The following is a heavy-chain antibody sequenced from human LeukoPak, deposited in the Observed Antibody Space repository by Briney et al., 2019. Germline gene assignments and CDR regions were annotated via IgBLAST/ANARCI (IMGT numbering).Heavy chain of an antibody. CDR3: ARGPLHYDFWSDYYYGMDV. CDR2: TYYRSKWYN. V-gene: IGHV6-1*01. J-gene: IGHJ6*02. D-gene: IGHD3-3*01. CDR1: GDSVSSNSAA. Sequence: SQTLSLTCAISGDSVSSNSAAWNWIRQSPSRGLEWLGRTYYRSKWYNNYALSVKSRITINPDTSKNQFSLKLSSVTAADTAVYYCARGPLHYDFWSDYYYGMDVWGQGTTVTVSS.